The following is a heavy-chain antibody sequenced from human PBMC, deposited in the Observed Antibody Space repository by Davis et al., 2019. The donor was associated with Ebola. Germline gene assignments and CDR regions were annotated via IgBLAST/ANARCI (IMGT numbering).Heavy chain of an antibody. J-gene: IGHJ4*02. D-gene: IGHD5-12*01. Sequence: HSQTLSLTCAISGDSVSGNNGAWNWIRQSPSRGLEWLGRTYYYRSKWYIDYAESVKSRIIINPDTSKNQLSLQVNSVTPEDTAVYYCARGWLRTGLDYWGQGTLVTVSS. CDR3: ARGWLRTGLDY. CDR1: GDSVSGNNGA. V-gene: IGHV6-1*01. CDR2: TYYYRSKWYI.